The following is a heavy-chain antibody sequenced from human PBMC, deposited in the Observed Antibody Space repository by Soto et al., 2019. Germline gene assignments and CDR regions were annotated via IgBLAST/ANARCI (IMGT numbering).Heavy chain of an antibody. CDR2: IYYSGST. V-gene: IGHV4-31*03. Sequence: QVQLQESGPGLVKPSQTLSLTCTVSGGSISSGGYYWSWIRQHPGKGLEWIGYIYYSGSTYYNPSLKSRVTISVDTSKNQYSLKLSSVTAADTAVYYCARAVFGIAVAGTYYFDYWGQGTLVTVSS. J-gene: IGHJ4*02. CDR1: GGSISSGGYY. CDR3: ARAVFGIAVAGTYYFDY. D-gene: IGHD6-19*01.